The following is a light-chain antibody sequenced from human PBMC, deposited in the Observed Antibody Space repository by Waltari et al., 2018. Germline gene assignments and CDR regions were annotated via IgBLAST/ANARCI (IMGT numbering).Light chain of an antibody. CDR3: LQYNSAPHS. J-gene: IGKJ2*03. V-gene: IGKV1-12*01. Sequence: DIQMTQSPSSLSAFVVDSVTITCRASQGISSWLAWYQQKPGKAHNLLIYKASSLLSGVPSRFSGSGSGTDFTLTISSLQPEDFATYYCLQYNSAPHSFGQGTKLEIK. CDR1: QGISSW. CDR2: KAS.